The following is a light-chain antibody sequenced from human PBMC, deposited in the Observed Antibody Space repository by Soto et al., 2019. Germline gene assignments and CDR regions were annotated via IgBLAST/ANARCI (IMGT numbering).Light chain of an antibody. Sequence: EIVLTQSPATLSLSPGESATLSCRASQSLSYYLAWYQQKPGQAPRLLIYDASHRATGIPVRFSGSGSGTDFTLTISSLEPEDLAVYYCQQRTYSITFGQGTRLEIK. CDR1: QSLSYY. J-gene: IGKJ5*01. CDR3: QQRTYSIT. CDR2: DAS. V-gene: IGKV3-11*01.